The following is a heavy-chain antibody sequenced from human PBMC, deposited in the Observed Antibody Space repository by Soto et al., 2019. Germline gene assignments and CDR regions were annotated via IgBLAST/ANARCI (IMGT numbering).Heavy chain of an antibody. CDR3: AKDQVTIFGVVIYPYYGMDV. CDR1: GFTFSSYA. V-gene: IGHV3-23*01. Sequence: VQLLESGGGLVQPGGSLRLSCAASGFTFSSYAMSWVRQAPGKGLEWVSAISGSGGSTYYADSVKGRFTISRDNSKNTLYLQMNSLRAEDTAVYYCAKDQVTIFGVVIYPYYGMDVWGQGTTVTVSS. D-gene: IGHD3-3*01. CDR2: ISGSGGST. J-gene: IGHJ6*02.